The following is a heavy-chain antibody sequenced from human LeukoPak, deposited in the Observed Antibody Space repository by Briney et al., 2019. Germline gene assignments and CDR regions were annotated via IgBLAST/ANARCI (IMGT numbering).Heavy chain of an antibody. CDR1: GFTFSSYA. V-gene: IGHV3-7*01. J-gene: IGHJ3*02. Sequence: GGSLRLSCAASGFTFSSYAMSWVRQAPGKGLEWVANINLDGGQKYYVDSVKGRFTISRDNAKNSLYLQMNSLRAEDTAVYYCARVAVVTYDAFDIWGQGTMVTVSS. D-gene: IGHD4-23*01. CDR3: ARVAVVTYDAFDI. CDR2: INLDGGQK.